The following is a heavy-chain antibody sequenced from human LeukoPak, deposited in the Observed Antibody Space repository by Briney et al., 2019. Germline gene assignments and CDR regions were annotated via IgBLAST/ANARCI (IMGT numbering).Heavy chain of an antibody. CDR2: INGGETST. V-gene: IGHV3-74*01. Sequence: RSGGSLRLSCSASGFTFSSYWMHWVRQAPGKGLVWVSRINGGETSTSYADSVKGRFTISRDNAKNTLYLQMNSLRAEDTAVYYCARASYSSSSIGYWGQGTLVTVSS. CDR1: GFTFSSYW. CDR3: ARASYSSSSIGY. D-gene: IGHD6-6*01. J-gene: IGHJ4*02.